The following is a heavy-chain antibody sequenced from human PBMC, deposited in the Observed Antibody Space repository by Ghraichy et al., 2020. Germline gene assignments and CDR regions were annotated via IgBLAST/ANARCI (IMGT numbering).Heavy chain of an antibody. CDR2: IYYSGST. CDR1: GGSISSSSYY. CDR3: ASENSRDGYKWGDFDY. Sequence: SETLSLTCTVSGGSISSSSYYWGWIRQPPGKGLEWIGSIYYSGSTYYNPSLKSRVTISVDTSKNQFSLKLSSVTAADTAVYYCASENSRDGYKWGDFDYWGQGTLVTVSS. J-gene: IGHJ4*02. D-gene: IGHD5-24*01. V-gene: IGHV4-39*01.